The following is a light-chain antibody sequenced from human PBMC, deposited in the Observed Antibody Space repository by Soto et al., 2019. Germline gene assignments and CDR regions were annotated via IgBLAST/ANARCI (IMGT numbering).Light chain of an antibody. J-gene: IGKJ1*01. CDR3: QQYNSYPWT. V-gene: IGKV1-5*03. CDR2: KAS. Sequence: DIQMTQSPSTLSASVGDRVTITCRSSQSISSWLAWYQQNPGKSHKLLIYKASTLESGVPSNFSGSGSGTEFTLTISSLQPEDFAPYFCQQYNSYPWTFGQGAKVDI. CDR1: QSISSW.